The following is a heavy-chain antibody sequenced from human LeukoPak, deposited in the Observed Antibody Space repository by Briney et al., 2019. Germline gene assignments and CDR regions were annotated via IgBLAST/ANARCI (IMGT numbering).Heavy chain of an antibody. CDR2: ISGSGGNT. CDR1: GFTFSSYA. CDR3: AKDPSLSYDSSGSYYHY. D-gene: IGHD3-22*01. J-gene: IGHJ4*02. Sequence: GGSLRLSCAASGFTFSSYAMRWVRQAPGKGLEWVSAISGSGGNTYYVDSVKGRFTSSRDNSKNTLYAPMNSLSSEDTAVYYCAKDPSLSYDSSGSYYHYGGQGTLVTVSS. V-gene: IGHV3-23*01.